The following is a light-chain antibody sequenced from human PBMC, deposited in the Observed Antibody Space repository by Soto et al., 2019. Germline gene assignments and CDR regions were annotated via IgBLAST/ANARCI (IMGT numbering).Light chain of an antibody. CDR2: GAS. CDR3: QQYKNWPPLT. J-gene: IGKJ4*01. V-gene: IGKV3-15*01. Sequence: DIVLTQSPATLSVSPGQRATLSCRASQSVSSNVAWYQQKPGQAPSLLIYGASTRATDIPPRFSGSGSGTEFALTITSLQSEDIAVYFCQQYKNWPPLTFGGGTKVDIK. CDR1: QSVSSN.